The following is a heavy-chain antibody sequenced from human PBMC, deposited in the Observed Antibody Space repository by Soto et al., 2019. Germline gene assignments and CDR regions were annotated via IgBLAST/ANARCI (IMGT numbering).Heavy chain of an antibody. V-gene: IGHV3-23*01. J-gene: IGHJ6*02. D-gene: IGHD1-1*01. CDR2: ISGSGGSI. CDR3: VKGYWKGDV. Sequence: EVQLLESGGGLVQPGGSLRLSCAASGFTFSTYAMNWVRQAPGNGLEWVSAISGSGGSIHYADSVKGRFTISRDNSNNPLYLQMNSLRDEDTAVYHCVKGYWKGDVWGQGTTVTVSS. CDR1: GFTFSTYA.